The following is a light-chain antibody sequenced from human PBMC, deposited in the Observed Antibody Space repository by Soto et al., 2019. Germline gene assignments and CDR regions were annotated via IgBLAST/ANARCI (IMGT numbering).Light chain of an antibody. CDR2: KAS. V-gene: IGKV1-5*03. CDR3: QQYDTYWT. Sequence: DIQMTQSPSTLSASVGDRVTITCRASQNINNWLAWYQQKSGEAPKLLIYKASSLESGVPSRFSGSGSGTEFTLTISGLQADDFATYYCQQYDTYWTFGQGTKVEIK. J-gene: IGKJ1*01. CDR1: QNINNW.